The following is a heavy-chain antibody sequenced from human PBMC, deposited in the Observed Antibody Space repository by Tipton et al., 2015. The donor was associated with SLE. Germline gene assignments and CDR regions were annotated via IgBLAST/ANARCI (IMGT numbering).Heavy chain of an antibody. CDR2: IYYSGST. Sequence: LRLSCTVSGGSISSYYWSWIRQPPGKGLEWIGYIYYSGSTNYNPSLKSRVTISADTSKNQFSLKLSSVTAADTAVYYCARGYGGKERAFDIWGQGTMVTVSS. V-gene: IGHV4-59*01. CDR1: GGSISSYY. D-gene: IGHD4-23*01. CDR3: ARGYGGKERAFDI. J-gene: IGHJ3*02.